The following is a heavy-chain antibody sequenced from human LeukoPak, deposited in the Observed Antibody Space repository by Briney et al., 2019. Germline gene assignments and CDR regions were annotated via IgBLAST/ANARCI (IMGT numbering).Heavy chain of an antibody. V-gene: IGHV3-7*01. CDR2: IKQDGSEK. CDR1: GFTFSSYS. D-gene: IGHD2-2*01. J-gene: IGHJ4*02. CDR3: ARGSYQLLW. Sequence: GGSLRLSCAAAGFTFSSYSMTWVRQAPGKGLEWVAHIKQDGSEKYYVDSVKGRFTISRDNAKNSLYLQMNSLRAEDTAVYYCARGSYQLLWGGQGTLVTVSS.